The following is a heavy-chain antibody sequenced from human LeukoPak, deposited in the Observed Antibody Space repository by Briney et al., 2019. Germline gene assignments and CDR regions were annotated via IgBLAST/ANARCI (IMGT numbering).Heavy chain of an antibody. Sequence: PGGSLRLSCAASGFTFSNYWMHWVRQAPGKGLVWVSRITSDGSSTNYADSVKGRFTISRDNAKNMLYLQMNSLSAEDTALYYCATERSGTSVYIVFDYWGQGTLVSVSS. CDR3: ATERSGTSVYIVFDY. CDR1: GFTFSNYW. CDR2: ITSDGSST. D-gene: IGHD5/OR15-5a*01. V-gene: IGHV3-74*01. J-gene: IGHJ4*02.